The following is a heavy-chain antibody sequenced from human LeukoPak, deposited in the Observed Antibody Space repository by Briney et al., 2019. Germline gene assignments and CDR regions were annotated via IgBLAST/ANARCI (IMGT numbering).Heavy chain of an antibody. D-gene: IGHD2/OR15-2a*01. Sequence: GGSLRLSCAASGFIFSSYAMSWVRQAPGKGRERGSHISGSGGRTYYADSVKGGFTISRDNSKNTVYLQMNRLRDEETAVYYSAKDRSCINHLCHLHFDYWGRGPLVSVSS. CDR1: GFIFSSYA. V-gene: IGHV3-23*01. CDR2: ISGSGGRT. CDR3: AKDRSCINHLCHLHFDY. J-gene: IGHJ4*02.